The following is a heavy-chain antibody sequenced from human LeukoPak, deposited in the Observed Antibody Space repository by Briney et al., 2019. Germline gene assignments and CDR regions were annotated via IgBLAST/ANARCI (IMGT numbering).Heavy chain of an antibody. CDR3: AHSNPTAYYYDSSGYFFDF. CDR2: IYWDDDK. D-gene: IGHD3-22*01. CDR1: GFSVSSSGVS. J-gene: IGHJ4*02. V-gene: IGHV2-5*02. Sequence: KASGPTLVKPTQTLTLTCSFSGFSVSSSGVSVGWIRQPPGKALEFLALIYWDDDKRYSASLKARLTITKDSSKNQVVLTMTNIDPADTATYYCAHSNPTAYYYDSSGYFFDFWGQGIPVIVSS.